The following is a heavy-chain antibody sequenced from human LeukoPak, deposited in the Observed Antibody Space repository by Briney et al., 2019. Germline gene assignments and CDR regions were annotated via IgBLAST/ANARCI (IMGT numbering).Heavy chain of an antibody. Sequence: PGGSLRLSCAASGFTFSSYAMSWVRQAPGKGLEWVSAISGSGGSTYYADSVKGRFTTSRDNSKNTLYLQMNSLRAEDTAVYYCARGIAVAGTNYFDYWGQGTLVTVSS. J-gene: IGHJ4*02. CDR2: ISGSGGST. V-gene: IGHV3-23*01. CDR1: GFTFSSYA. CDR3: ARGIAVAGTNYFDY. D-gene: IGHD6-19*01.